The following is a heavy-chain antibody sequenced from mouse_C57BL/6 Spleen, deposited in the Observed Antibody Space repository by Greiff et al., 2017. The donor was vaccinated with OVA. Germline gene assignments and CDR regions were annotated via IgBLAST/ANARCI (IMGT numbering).Heavy chain of an antibody. CDR2: IHPNSGST. CDR3: APIYYDPAWFAY. V-gene: IGHV1-64*01. CDR1: GYTFTSYW. J-gene: IGHJ3*01. D-gene: IGHD2-4*01. Sequence: QVQLQQPGAELVKPGASVKLSCKASGYTFTSYWMHWVKQRPGQGLEWIGMIHPNSGSTNYNEKFKSKATLTVDKSSSTAYMQLSSLTSEDFAVYYCAPIYYDPAWFAYWGQGTLVTVSA.